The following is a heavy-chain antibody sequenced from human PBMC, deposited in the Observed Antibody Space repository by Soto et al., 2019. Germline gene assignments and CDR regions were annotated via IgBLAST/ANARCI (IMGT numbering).Heavy chain of an antibody. J-gene: IGHJ6*03. CDR3: AVVGQQLVRRYYYYYMDV. Sequence: ASVKVSCKASGYTFTSYGISWVRQAPGQGLEWMGWISAYNGNTNYAKKNQGRVTMTTDTSTSTAYLELRSLRSDDTALYYCAVVGQQLVRRYYYYYMDVWGKGTTVTVSS. D-gene: IGHD6-13*01. V-gene: IGHV1-18*01. CDR2: ISAYNGNT. CDR1: GYTFTSYG.